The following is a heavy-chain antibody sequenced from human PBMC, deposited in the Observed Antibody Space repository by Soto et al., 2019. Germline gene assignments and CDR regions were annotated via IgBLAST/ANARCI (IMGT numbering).Heavy chain of an antibody. CDR1: GFTFSNYA. D-gene: IGHD6-13*01. J-gene: IGHJ4*02. Sequence: VQLLDSGGGLMQPGGSLRVSCAASGFTFSNYAMNWARQAPGKGPEWVSAISSSGGDTYYADSVKGRFTISRDNSKNPLYLQMNSLRVEDTAIYYCAKGALGSSSRYELDYWGQGTLVTVS. V-gene: IGHV3-23*01. CDR3: AKGALGSSSRYELDY. CDR2: ISSSGGDT.